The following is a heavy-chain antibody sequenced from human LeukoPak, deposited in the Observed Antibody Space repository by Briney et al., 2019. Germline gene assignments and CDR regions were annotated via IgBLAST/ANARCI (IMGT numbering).Heavy chain of an antibody. V-gene: IGHV4-4*07. CDR2: ASASGST. J-gene: IGHJ4*02. CDR3: AKYSDGSTIRPYFDY. Sequence: PSETLSLTCSVSGGSISSYYWNWIRHSAGKGLEWIGRASASGSTNYNPSLKSRVTMSVDRSKNQFSLKLSSTTAADTAVYYCAKYSDGSTIRPYFDYWGQGILVTVSS. D-gene: IGHD5-24*01. CDR1: GGSISSYY.